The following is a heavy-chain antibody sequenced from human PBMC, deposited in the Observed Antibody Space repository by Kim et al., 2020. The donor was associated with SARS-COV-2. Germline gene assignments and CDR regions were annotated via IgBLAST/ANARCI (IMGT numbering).Heavy chain of an antibody. J-gene: IGHJ6*02. V-gene: IGHV3-21*01. Sequence: GGSLRLSCAASGFTFSSYSMNWVRQAPGKGLEWVSSISSISSYIYYADSVKGRFTISRDNAKNSLYLQMNSLRAEDTAVYYCARGSGSGSYSSPTGGMDVWGQGTTVTVSS. CDR2: ISSISSYI. D-gene: IGHD3-10*01. CDR1: GFTFSSYS. CDR3: ARGSGSGSYSSPTGGMDV.